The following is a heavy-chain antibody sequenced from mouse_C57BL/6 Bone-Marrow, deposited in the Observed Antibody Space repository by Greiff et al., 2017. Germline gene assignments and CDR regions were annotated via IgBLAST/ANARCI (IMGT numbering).Heavy chain of an antibody. Sequence: EVKLMESGGGLVQPGGSLKLSCAASGFTFSDYYMYWVRQTPEKRLEWVAYISNGGGSTYYPDTVKGRFTISRDNAKNTLYLQMSRLKSEDTAMYYCARQGGYYGSWYFDVWGTGTTVTVSS. D-gene: IGHD1-1*01. CDR2: ISNGGGST. CDR3: ARQGGYYGSWYFDV. V-gene: IGHV5-12*01. J-gene: IGHJ1*03. CDR1: GFTFSDYY.